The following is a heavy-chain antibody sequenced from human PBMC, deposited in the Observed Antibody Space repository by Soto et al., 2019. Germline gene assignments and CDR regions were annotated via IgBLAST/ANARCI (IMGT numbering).Heavy chain of an antibody. J-gene: IGHJ6*03. V-gene: IGHV1-46*03. CDR2: INPSGGST. Sequence: ASVKVSCKASGYTFTSYYMHWVRQAPGQGLEWMGIINPSGGSTSYAQKFQGRVTMTRDTSTSTVYMELSSLRSEDTAVYYCARDLRELNGGDVDYYMDVWGKGTTVTVSS. CDR1: GYTFTSYY. CDR3: ARDLRELNGGDVDYYMDV. D-gene: IGHD4-17*01.